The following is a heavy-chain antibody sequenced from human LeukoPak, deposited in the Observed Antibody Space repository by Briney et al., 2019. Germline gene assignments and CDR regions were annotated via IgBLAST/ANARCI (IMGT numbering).Heavy chain of an antibody. D-gene: IGHD5-18*01. J-gene: IGHJ4*02. CDR3: VRGYSTGAHFDC. Sequence: PGGSLRLSCEASGFTFNRFEMNWVRQAPGKGLEWVSYISDSGGSISYADSVKGRFTASRDSAKNSMYLQMNSLRVEDTAVYFCVRGYSTGAHFDCWGQGALVIVSS. CDR2: ISDSGGSI. V-gene: IGHV3-48*03. CDR1: GFTFNRFE.